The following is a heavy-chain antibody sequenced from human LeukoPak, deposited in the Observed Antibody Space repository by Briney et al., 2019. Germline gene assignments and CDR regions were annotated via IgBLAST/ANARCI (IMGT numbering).Heavy chain of an antibody. CDR2: IYSGGST. J-gene: IGHJ4*02. CDR3: ASQTTVKYYFDY. D-gene: IGHD4-17*01. V-gene: IGHV3-53*01. Sequence: GGSLRLSCAASGFTVSSYYMSWVRQAPGKGLEWVSVIYSGGSTYDADSVKGRFTISRDNSKNTLYLQMNSLRAEDTAVYYCASQTTVKYYFDYWGQGTLVTVSS. CDR1: GFTVSSYY.